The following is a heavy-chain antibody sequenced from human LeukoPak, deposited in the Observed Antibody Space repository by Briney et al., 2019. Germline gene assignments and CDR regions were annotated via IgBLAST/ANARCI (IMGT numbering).Heavy chain of an antibody. CDR1: GFTYSHNG. CDR2: ITGSGGST. J-gene: IGHJ2*01. D-gene: IGHD5-18*01. Sequence: GGSLRLSCVASGFTYSHNGMHWVRQAPGKGLEWVSAITGSGGSTYYADSVKGWFTISRDNSKNTLYLQMNSLRAEDTAVYYCAKDTASSWWYFDLWGRGTLVTVSS. CDR3: AKDTASSWWYFDL. V-gene: IGHV3-23*01.